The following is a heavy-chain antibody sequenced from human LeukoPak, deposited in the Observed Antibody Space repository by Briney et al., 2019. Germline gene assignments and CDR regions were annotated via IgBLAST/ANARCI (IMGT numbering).Heavy chain of an antibody. J-gene: IGHJ4*02. CDR2: IYYSGST. CDR1: GGSISSYY. D-gene: IGHD2-21*02. Sequence: PSETLSLTCTVSGGSISSYYWSWIRQPPGKGLEWIGYIYYSGSTNYNTSLKRRVTISVDTSKNQFSLKLSSVTAADTAVYYCARASYCGGGCYYYFDYWGQGTLVTVSS. CDR3: ARASYCGGGCYYYFDY. V-gene: IGHV4-59*01.